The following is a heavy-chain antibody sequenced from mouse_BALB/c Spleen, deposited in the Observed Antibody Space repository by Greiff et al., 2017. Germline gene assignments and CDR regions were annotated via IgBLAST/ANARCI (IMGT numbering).Heavy chain of an antibody. J-gene: IGHJ4*01. CDR2: ISTYYGNT. V-gene: IGHV1-67*01. D-gene: IGHD1-1*02. Sequence: QVQLQQSGPELVRPGVSVKISCKGSGYTFTDYAMHWVKQSHAKSLEWIGVISTYYGNTNYNQKFKGKATMTVDKSSSTAYMELARLTSEDSAIYYCARGGGNAMDYWGQGTSVTVSS. CDR3: ARGGGNAMDY. CDR1: GYTFTDYA.